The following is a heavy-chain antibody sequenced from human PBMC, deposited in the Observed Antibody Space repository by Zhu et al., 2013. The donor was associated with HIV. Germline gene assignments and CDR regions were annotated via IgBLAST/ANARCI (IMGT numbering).Heavy chain of an antibody. CDR1: GGTFSSYT. V-gene: IGHV1-69*09. J-gene: IGHJ5*02. Sequence: QVQLVQSGAEVKKPGSSVKVSCKASGGTFSSYTISWVRQAPGQGLEWMGRIIPILGIANYAQKFQGRVTITADKSTSTAYMELSSLRSEDTAVYYCARDKPPYDLSASWGQGTLVTVSS. CDR3: ARDKPPYDLSAS. CDR2: IIPILGIA. D-gene: IGHD3-3*01.